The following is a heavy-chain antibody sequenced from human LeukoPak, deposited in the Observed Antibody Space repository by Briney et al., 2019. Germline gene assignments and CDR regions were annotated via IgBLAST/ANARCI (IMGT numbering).Heavy chain of an antibody. V-gene: IGHV1-69*01. CDR3: ASYIAAADSFDY. Sequence: SVKVSCKASGGTFSSYAISWVRQAPGQGLEWMGGIIPIFGTANYAQKFQGRVTITADESTSTAYMELGSLRSEDTAVYYCASYIAAADSFDYWGQGTLVTVSS. CDR2: IIPIFGTA. CDR1: GGTFSSYA. J-gene: IGHJ4*02. D-gene: IGHD6-13*01.